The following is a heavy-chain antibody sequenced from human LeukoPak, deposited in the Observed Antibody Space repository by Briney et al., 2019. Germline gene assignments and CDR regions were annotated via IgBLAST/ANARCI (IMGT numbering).Heavy chain of an antibody. CDR1: GGSISSSSYY. D-gene: IGHD6-13*01. J-gene: IGHJ4*02. CDR3: ARGGIAASWTH. V-gene: IGHV4-39*01. CDR2: IYYSGST. Sequence: SETLSLTCTVSGGSISSSSYYWGWIRQPPGKELERIGSIYYSGSTYYNPSLKSRVTISVDTSKNQFSLKLSSVTAADTAVYYCARGGIAASWTHWGQGTLVTVSS.